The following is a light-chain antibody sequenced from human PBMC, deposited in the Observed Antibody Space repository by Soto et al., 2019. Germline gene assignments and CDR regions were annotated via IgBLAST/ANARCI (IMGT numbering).Light chain of an antibody. Sequence: DIVMTQSPDSLAVSLGERATINCKYSQSVLYCSNSKKYLAWYQQKPGQPPKLLIYWASTRESGVPDRFSGSGSGTDFTLTISSLQAEDVAVYYCQQYYSTPYTFGQGTKLEIK. CDR1: QSVLYCSNSKKY. CDR2: WAS. J-gene: IGKJ2*01. CDR3: QQYYSTPYT. V-gene: IGKV4-1*01.